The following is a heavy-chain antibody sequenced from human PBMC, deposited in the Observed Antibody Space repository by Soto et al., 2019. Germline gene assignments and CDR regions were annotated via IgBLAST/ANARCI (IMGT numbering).Heavy chain of an antibody. J-gene: IGHJ5*02. Sequence: PGESLKISCMGSGFSFANYWIGWVRQMPGKGLEWMGIIYPGDSDTRYSPSFQGQVTISADNSISTAYLQWSSLKASDTAMYYCARQYCYDSSGPIPFDHWGQGTLVTVSS. CDR3: ARQYCYDSSGPIPFDH. D-gene: IGHD3-22*01. V-gene: IGHV5-51*01. CDR2: IYPGDSDT. CDR1: GFSFANYW.